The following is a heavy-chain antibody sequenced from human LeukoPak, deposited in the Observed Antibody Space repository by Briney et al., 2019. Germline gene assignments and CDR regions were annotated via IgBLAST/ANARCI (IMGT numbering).Heavy chain of an antibody. Sequence: GGSLRLSCAASGFTFSDYYMSWIRQAPGKGLEWVAYISSSGSTIHYADSVKARFTISRNNAKNSLYLQMNSLRAEDTAVYYCAKSLRFEDYTNLPFDYWGQGTVVTVSS. V-gene: IGHV3-11*01. CDR3: AKSLRFEDYTNLPFDY. J-gene: IGHJ4*02. CDR1: GFTFSDYY. CDR2: ISSSGSTI. D-gene: IGHD3-10*01.